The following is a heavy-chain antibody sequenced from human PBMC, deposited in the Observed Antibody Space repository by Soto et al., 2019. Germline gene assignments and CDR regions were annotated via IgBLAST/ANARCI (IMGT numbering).Heavy chain of an antibody. CDR3: ASKNCSGGSCYLYAFDI. Sequence: ASVKVSCKASGGTFISYAISWVRQAPGQGLEWMGGIIPIFGTANYAQKFQGRVTITADESTSTAYMELSSLRSEDTAVYYCASKNCSGGSCYLYAFDIWGQGTMVTVSS. V-gene: IGHV1-69*13. CDR1: GGTFISYA. D-gene: IGHD2-15*01. CDR2: IIPIFGTA. J-gene: IGHJ3*02.